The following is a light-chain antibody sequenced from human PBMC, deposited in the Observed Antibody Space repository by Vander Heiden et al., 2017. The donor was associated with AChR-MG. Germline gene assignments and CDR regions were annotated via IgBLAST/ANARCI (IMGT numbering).Light chain of an antibody. J-gene: IGLJ2*01. CDR1: SSDVGSYNR. CDR3: SSYTSSSTVV. V-gene: IGLV2-18*02. Sequence: SALPQPPSVSGSPGQPVTISCTGTSSDVGSYNRVSWYQQPPGTAPKLMIYEVSKRPSGVPDRFSGSKSGNTASLTISGLQAEDEADYYCSSYTSSSTVVFGGGTKLTVL. CDR2: EVS.